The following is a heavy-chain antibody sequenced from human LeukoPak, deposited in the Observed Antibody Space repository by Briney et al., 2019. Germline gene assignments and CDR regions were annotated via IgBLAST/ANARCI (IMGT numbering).Heavy chain of an antibody. CDR3: ARALWGRYCSSTSCPRSAFDY. V-gene: IGHV4-34*01. CDR2: INHSGST. D-gene: IGHD2-2*01. J-gene: IGHJ4*02. CDR1: GGSFSGYY. Sequence: SETLSLTCAVYGGSFSGYYWSWIRQPPGKGLEWIGEINHSGSTNYNPSLKSRVTISVDTSKNQFSLKLSSVTAADTAVYYCARALWGRYCSSTSCPRSAFDYWGQGTLVTVSS.